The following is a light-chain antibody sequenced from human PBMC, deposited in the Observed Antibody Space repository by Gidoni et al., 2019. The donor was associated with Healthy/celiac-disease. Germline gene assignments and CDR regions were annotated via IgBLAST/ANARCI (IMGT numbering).Light chain of an antibody. V-gene: IGKV3-15*01. CDR3: QQYNNWPYT. J-gene: IGKJ2*01. CDR1: QSVSSN. CDR2: GAS. Sequence: EIVMTQSPATLSVSPGERATLSCRASQSVSSNLAWYQQKPGQAPRLLIYGASTRATGIPARCGGSGSGTEFTLTISSLQSEDFAVYYWQQYNNWPYTFXQXTKLEIK.